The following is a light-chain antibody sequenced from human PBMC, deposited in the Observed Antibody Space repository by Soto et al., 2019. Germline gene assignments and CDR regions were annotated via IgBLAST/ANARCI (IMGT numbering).Light chain of an antibody. J-gene: IGKJ3*01. V-gene: IGKV1-39*01. CDR3: QQSYSTLT. Sequence: DIQMTQSPSSLSASVGDRVTITCRASQSISRYLNWYQQKPGKAPKLLIYAASSLQSGDPSRFSGSGSGTDFTLTISSLQPEDFATYYCQQSYSTLTFGPGTKVDIK. CDR2: AAS. CDR1: QSISRY.